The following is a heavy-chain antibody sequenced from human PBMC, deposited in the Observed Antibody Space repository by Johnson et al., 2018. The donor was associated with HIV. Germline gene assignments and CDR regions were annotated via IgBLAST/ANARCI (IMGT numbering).Heavy chain of an antibody. D-gene: IGHD4-23*01. CDR2: IKSKSDGGTT. CDR3: ARDNGGAFDI. CDR1: GFTFSNAW. J-gene: IGHJ3*02. V-gene: IGHV3-15*05. Sequence: VQLVESGGGLVQPGGSLRLSCAASGFTFSNAWMNWVRQAPGKGLEWVGRIKSKSDGGTTDYAAPVKGRFTISRDDSKNTLYLQMNSLRAEDTAVYYCARDNGGAFDIWGQGTMVTVSS.